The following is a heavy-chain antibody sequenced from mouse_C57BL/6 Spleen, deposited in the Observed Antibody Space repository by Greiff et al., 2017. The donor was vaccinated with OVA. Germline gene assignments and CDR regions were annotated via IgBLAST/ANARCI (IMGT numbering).Heavy chain of an antibody. D-gene: IGHD4-1*01. J-gene: IGHJ2*01. V-gene: IGHV1-82*01. Sequence: QVQLKESGPELVKPGASVKISCKASGYAFSSSWMNWVKQRPGKGLEWIGRIYPGDGDTNYNGKFKGKATLTADKSSSTAYMQLSSLTSEDSAVYFCARRGLGNYFDYWGQGTTLTVSS. CDR3: ARRGLGNYFDY. CDR2: IYPGDGDT. CDR1: GYAFSSSW.